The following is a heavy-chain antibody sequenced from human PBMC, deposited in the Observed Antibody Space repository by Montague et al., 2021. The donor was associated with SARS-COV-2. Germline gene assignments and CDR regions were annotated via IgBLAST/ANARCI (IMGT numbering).Heavy chain of an antibody. D-gene: IGHD3-3*01. V-gene: IGHV3-23*01. J-gene: IGHJ3*02. CDR1: GFTFSNYA. CDR3: AKSRPHTNEFGSAFDI. Sequence: SLRLSCAASGFTFSNYAMSWVRQAPGKGLQWVSAIDGGGYSTFYGDPVKGRFTISRDNSKRTLHPQMNSLRAEDTAIYYCAKSRPHTNEFGSAFDIWGQGTMVTVSS. CDR2: IDGGGYST.